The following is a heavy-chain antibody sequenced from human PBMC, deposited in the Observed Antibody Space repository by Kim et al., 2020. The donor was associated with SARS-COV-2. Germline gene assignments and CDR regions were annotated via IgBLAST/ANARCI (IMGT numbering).Heavy chain of an antibody. CDR2: ISYSGIT. Sequence: SETLSLTCTVSGDSISSGGYYWSWIHQHPGQGLEWIGYISYSGITYYNPSLKSRVTISVDTSKNQFSLKLSSVTAADTAVYYCARVSTYYYNYWGQGIL. CDR1: GDSISSGGYY. D-gene: IGHD3-22*01. J-gene: IGHJ4*02. V-gene: IGHV4-31*03. CDR3: ARVSTYYYNY.